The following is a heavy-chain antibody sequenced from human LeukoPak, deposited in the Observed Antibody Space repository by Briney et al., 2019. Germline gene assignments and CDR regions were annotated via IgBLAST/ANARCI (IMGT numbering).Heavy chain of an antibody. Sequence: AGGSLRLSCAASGFTFSSYEMNWVRQAPGKGLEWVSYISSSGSTIYYADSVKGRFTISRDNAKNSLYLQMNSLRAEDTAVYYCARGSWFGETWGQGTLVAVSS. D-gene: IGHD3-10*01. CDR3: ARGSWFGET. V-gene: IGHV3-48*03. CDR2: ISSSGSTI. CDR1: GFTFSSYE. J-gene: IGHJ5*02.